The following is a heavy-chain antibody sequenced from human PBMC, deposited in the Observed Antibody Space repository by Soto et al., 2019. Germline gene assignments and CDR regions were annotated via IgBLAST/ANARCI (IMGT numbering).Heavy chain of an antibody. J-gene: IGHJ6*02. Sequence: SETLSLTCTVSGGSISSRNYYWSWIRQPPGKGLEWIGEINHRGSTKYNPSLKSRVTISVDTSKKQFSLNLNSVTAADTAVYYCARGMGAENTFYYYYGMDVWGLGTTVTVSS. V-gene: IGHV4-39*07. CDR3: ARGMGAENTFYYYYGMDV. CDR2: INHRGST. CDR1: GGSISSRNYY. D-gene: IGHD3-16*01.